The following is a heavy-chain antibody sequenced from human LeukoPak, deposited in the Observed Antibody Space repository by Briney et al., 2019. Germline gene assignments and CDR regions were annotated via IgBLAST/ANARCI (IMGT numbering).Heavy chain of an antibody. CDR1: GGSISSYY. Sequence: PSETLSLTCTASGGSISSYYWSWIRQPPGKGLEWIGYIYTSGSTNYNPSLKSRVTISVDTSKNQFSLKLSSVTAADTAVYYCATHVLPPYYDFWSGTTNWFDPWGQGTLITVSS. J-gene: IGHJ5*02. V-gene: IGHV4-4*09. CDR2: IYTSGST. D-gene: IGHD3-3*01. CDR3: ATHVLPPYYDFWSGTTNWFDP.